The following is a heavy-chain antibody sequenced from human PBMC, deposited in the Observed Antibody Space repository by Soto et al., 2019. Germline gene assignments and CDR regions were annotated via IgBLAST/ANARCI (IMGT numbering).Heavy chain of an antibody. J-gene: IGHJ6*02. Sequence: GASVKVSCKASGGTFSSYTISWVRQAPGQGLEWMGRIIPILGIANYAQKFQGRVTITADKSTSTAYMELSSLRSEDTALYYCAGGGSRLRAQPYYYGMDVWGQGTTVTVSS. V-gene: IGHV1-69*02. CDR1: GGTFSSYT. CDR3: AGGGSRLRAQPYYYGMDV. D-gene: IGHD6-25*01. CDR2: IIPILGIA.